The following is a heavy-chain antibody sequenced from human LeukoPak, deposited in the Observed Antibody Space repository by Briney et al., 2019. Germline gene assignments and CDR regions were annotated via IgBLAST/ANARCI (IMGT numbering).Heavy chain of an antibody. CDR1: GDSVSSNTGA. D-gene: IGHD6-13*01. CDR3: ARQYSNDYYYYGLDV. CDR2: TYYRSRWHN. V-gene: IGHV6-1*01. J-gene: IGHJ6*02. Sequence: SQTLSLTCAISGDSVSSNTGAWNWIRQSPSRGLEWLGRTYYRSRWHNDYAVSVKSRITIKPDTSKNQFSLQLNSVTPEDTAVYYCARQYSNDYYYYGLDVWGQGTTVTVSS.